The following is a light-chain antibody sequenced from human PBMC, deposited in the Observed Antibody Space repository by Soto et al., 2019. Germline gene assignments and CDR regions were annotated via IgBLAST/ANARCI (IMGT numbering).Light chain of an antibody. J-gene: IGLJ2*01. V-gene: IGLV4-69*01. CDR1: SGHSNYA. Sequence: QPVLTQSPSASASLGASVKLTCTLSSGHSNYAIAWHPQQSEKGPRYLMKLNSDGSHSKGDGIPDRFSGSSSGAERYLTISSLQSEDEADYYCQTWGSGIVVFGGGTKLTVL. CDR2: LNSDGSH. CDR3: QTWGSGIVV.